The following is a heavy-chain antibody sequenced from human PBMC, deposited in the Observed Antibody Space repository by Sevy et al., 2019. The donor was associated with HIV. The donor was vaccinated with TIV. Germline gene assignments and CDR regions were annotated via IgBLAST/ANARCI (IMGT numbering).Heavy chain of an antibody. CDR3: AKDDIVVVPAASPAPDY. CDR2: ISYDGSNK. Sequence: GGSLRLSCAASGFTFSSYGMHWVRQAPGKGLEWVAVISYDGSNKYYADSVKGRFTISRDNSKNTLYLQMNSLRAEETAVYYCAKDDIVVVPAASPAPDYWGQRTLVTVSS. V-gene: IGHV3-30*18. D-gene: IGHD2-2*01. J-gene: IGHJ4*02. CDR1: GFTFSSYG.